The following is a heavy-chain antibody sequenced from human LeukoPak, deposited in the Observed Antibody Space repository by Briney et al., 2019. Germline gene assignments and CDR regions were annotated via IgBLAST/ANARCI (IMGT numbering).Heavy chain of an antibody. J-gene: IGHJ5*02. CDR1: GYTFTGYY. CDR2: INPNSGGT. CDR3: ARALGYCSGGSCYFYWFDP. D-gene: IGHD2-15*01. Sequence: ASVKVSCKASGYTFTGYYMHWVRQAPGQGLEWMGWINPNSGGTNYAQKFQGRVTMTRDTSISTAYMELSSLRSEDTAVYYCARALGYCSGGSCYFYWFDPWGQGTLVTVSS. V-gene: IGHV1-2*02.